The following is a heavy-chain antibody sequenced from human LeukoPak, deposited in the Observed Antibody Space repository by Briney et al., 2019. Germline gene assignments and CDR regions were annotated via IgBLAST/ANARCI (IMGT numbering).Heavy chain of an antibody. D-gene: IGHD6-13*01. J-gene: IGHJ4*02. CDR1: GYTPTELS. CDR3: ATSVAAYSSSWYYFDY. V-gene: IGHV1-24*01. Sequence: ASVKVSCKVSGYTPTELSMHWVRQAPGKGLEWMGGFDPEDGETIYAQKFQGRVTMTEDTSTDTAYMELSGLGSEDTAVYYCATSVAAYSSSWYYFDYWGQGTLVTVSS. CDR2: FDPEDGET.